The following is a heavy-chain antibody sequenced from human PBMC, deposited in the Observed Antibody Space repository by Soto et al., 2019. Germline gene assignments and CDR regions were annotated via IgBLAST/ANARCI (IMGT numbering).Heavy chain of an antibody. CDR1: GGSISRYY. V-gene: IGHV4-59*01. Sequence: QVQLQESGPGLVKPSETLSLTCTVSGGSISRYYWSWIRQPPGKGLDWIGNTYYSGSTNYYPSPKRRVTISVDTSKNQFSLKLSSVTGADTAVYYCARGWGLVFDYWGQGTLVTVSS. D-gene: IGHD2-21*02. CDR2: TYYSGST. CDR3: ARGWGLVFDY. J-gene: IGHJ4*02.